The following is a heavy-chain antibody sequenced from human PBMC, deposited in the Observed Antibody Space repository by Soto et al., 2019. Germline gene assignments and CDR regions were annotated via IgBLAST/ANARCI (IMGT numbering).Heavy chain of an antibody. J-gene: IGHJ4*02. V-gene: IGHV1-46*01. Sequence: QVQLVQSGTEVKKPGASVKVSCKASGYTFTTYYMHWVRQAPGQGLEWMGIINPSGGSTSYAQKFQGRVTMTRDTSTSTVYMELSSLRSEDTAVYYCARDLKDRDFWSGYSIDYWGQGTLVIVSS. CDR2: INPSGGST. CDR1: GYTFTTYY. D-gene: IGHD3-3*01. CDR3: ARDLKDRDFWSGYSIDY.